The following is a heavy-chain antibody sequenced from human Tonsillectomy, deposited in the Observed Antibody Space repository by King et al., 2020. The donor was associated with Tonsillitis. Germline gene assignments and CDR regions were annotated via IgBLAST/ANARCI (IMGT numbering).Heavy chain of an antibody. J-gene: IGHJ4*02. CDR3: AKGIRATSITMIV. Sequence: VQLVESGGGVVQPGGSLRLSCAASGFTFSSYGMHWVRQAPGKGLEWVAFIRYDGSNKYYADSVKGRFTISRDNSKNTLYLQMNSLRAEDTAVYYCAKGIRATSITMIVWGQGTLVTVSS. CDR2: IRYDGSNK. D-gene: IGHD3-22*01. CDR1: GFTFSSYG. V-gene: IGHV3-30*02.